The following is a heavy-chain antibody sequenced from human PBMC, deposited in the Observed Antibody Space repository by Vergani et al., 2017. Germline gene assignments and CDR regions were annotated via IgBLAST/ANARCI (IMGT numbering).Heavy chain of an antibody. Sequence: QVQLQQWGAGLLKPSETLSLTCAVYGGSFSGYYWSWIRQPPGKGLEWIGYIYYSGSTYYNPSLKSRVTISVDTSKNQFSLKLSSVTAADTAVYYCARDHDYYDSSGSDAFDIWGQGTMVTVSS. V-gene: IGHV4-34*01. J-gene: IGHJ3*02. D-gene: IGHD3-22*01. CDR1: GGSFSGYY. CDR2: IYYSGST. CDR3: ARDHDYYDSSGSDAFDI.